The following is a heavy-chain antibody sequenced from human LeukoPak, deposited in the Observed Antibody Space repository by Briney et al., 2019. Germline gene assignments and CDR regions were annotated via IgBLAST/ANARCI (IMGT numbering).Heavy chain of an antibody. J-gene: IGHJ4*02. V-gene: IGHV4-4*02. CDR2: IYHSGST. CDR3: ARMFSTVNFDY. CDR1: GGPINSCNW. D-gene: IGHD3-10*02. Sequence: PSGTLSLPCAVSGGPINSCNWWGWVRPPPGEGLGWIGEIYHSGSTKYNPSLKSRVTISVDKSKNRFSLKLSSVTAADTAVYYCARMFSTVNFDYWGQGTLVTVSS.